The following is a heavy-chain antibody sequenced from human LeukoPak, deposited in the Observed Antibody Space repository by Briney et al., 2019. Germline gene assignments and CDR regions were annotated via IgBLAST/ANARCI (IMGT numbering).Heavy chain of an antibody. J-gene: IGHJ3*02. Sequence: SKTLSLTCAVYGGSFSAYYWSWIRQPPGKGLEWIGEINHSASTNYNPSPKSRVNISVDTCKNHLALKLSSATAAETGVYYCARAGYYDILTGYTGDNAFDIWGQGTMVTVSS. CDR3: ARAGYYDILTGYTGDNAFDI. D-gene: IGHD3-9*01. CDR2: INHSAST. CDR1: GGSFSAYY. V-gene: IGHV4-34*01.